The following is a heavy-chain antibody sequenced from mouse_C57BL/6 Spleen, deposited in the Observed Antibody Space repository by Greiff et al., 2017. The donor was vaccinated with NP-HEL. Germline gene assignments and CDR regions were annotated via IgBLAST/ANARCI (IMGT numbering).Heavy chain of an antibody. J-gene: IGHJ4*01. D-gene: IGHD2-12*01. CDR1: GYTFTSYW. Sequence: QVQLKQPGAELVKPGASVKLSCKASGYTFTSYWMHWVKQRPGQGLEWIGMIHPNSGSTNYNEKFKSKATLTVDKSSSTAYMQLSSLTSEDSAVYYCARELIAGDAMDYWGQGTSVTVSS. CDR2: IHPNSGST. CDR3: ARELIAGDAMDY. V-gene: IGHV1-64*01.